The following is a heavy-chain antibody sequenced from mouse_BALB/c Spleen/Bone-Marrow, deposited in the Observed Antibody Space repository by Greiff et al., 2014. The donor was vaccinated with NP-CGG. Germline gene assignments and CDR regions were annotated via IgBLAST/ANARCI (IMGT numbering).Heavy chain of an antibody. V-gene: IGHV1S130*01. J-gene: IGHJ4*01. D-gene: IGHD2-1*01. CDR2: IHPNSGNT. CDR1: GYTFTSSW. CDR3: ARIYYGNFCAMDY. Sequence: VPLQQSGSVLVRPGASVKLSCKASGYTFTSSWMHWAKQRPGQGLEWIGEIHPNSGNTNYNEKFKGKATLTVDTSSSTAYVDLSSLTSEDSAVYYCARIYYGNFCAMDYWGQGTSVTVSS.